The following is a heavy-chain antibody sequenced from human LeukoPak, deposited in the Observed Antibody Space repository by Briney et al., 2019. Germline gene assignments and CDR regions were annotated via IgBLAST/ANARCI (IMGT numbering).Heavy chain of an antibody. CDR1: GFTFSSYA. V-gene: IGHV3-23*01. D-gene: IGHD2-2*01. J-gene: IGHJ4*02. CDR2: ISGNSGST. CDR3: ANLFTSGPCSGTTCFNH. Sequence: GGSLRLSCAASGFTFSSYAMSWVRQAPGEGLEWVSTISGNSGSTYYADSVKGRFTISRDNSKKTLYLQMNSLRAEDTAVYYCANLFTSGPCSGTTCFNHWGQGTLVTVSS.